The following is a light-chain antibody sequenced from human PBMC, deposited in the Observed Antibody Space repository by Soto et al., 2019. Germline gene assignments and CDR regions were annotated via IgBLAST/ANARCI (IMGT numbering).Light chain of an antibody. CDR2: DVN. Sequence: QSALTQPPSAPGSPGQSVTISCTGTSSDVGAYIFVSWYQQHPGKAPKLMVYDVNRRPPGVPDRFFGSKSGNTASLTVSGLQAEDEADYYCVSFAGGTYVFGTGTKVTVL. CDR3: VSFAGGTYV. J-gene: IGLJ1*01. V-gene: IGLV2-8*01. CDR1: SSDVGAYIF.